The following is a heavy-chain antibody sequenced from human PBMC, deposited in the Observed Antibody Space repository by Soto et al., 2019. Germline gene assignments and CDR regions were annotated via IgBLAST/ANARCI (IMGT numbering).Heavy chain of an antibody. V-gene: IGHV1-58*01. CDR1: GFTFTSSA. Sequence: GASVKVSCKASGFTFTSSAVQWVRQARGQRLEWIGWIVVGSGNTNYAQKFQERVTITRDMSTSTAYMELSSLRSGDTAVYYCAAVVRGYCSSTSCYGAFDIWGQGTMVTVSS. J-gene: IGHJ3*02. CDR2: IVVGSGNT. CDR3: AAVVRGYCSSTSCYGAFDI. D-gene: IGHD2-2*01.